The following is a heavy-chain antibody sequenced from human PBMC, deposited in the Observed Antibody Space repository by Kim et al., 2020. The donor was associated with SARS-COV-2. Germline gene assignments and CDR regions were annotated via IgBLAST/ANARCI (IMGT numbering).Heavy chain of an antibody. J-gene: IGHJ5*02. Sequence: GGSLRLSCAASGFTFSSYEMNWVRQAPGKGLEWVSYISSSGSTIYYADSVKGRFTISRDNAKNSLYLQMNSLRAEDTAVYYCARAPARITMIVGRGWFDPWSQGTRVTVSS. V-gene: IGHV3-48*03. D-gene: IGHD3-22*01. CDR1: GFTFSSYE. CDR3: ARAPARITMIVGRGWFDP. CDR2: ISSSGSTI.